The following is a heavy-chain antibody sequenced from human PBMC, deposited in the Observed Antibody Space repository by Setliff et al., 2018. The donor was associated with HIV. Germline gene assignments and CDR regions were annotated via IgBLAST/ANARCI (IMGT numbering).Heavy chain of an antibody. CDR2: IYYSGST. V-gene: IGHV4-39*01. CDR1: GDSISSSDYY. CDR3: ARVDGSSSWFYYYYYYMDI. D-gene: IGHD6-13*01. Sequence: SETLSLTCTVSGDSISSSDYYWGWIRQPPGKGLEWIGSIYYSGSTYYKPSLKSRVTISVDTSKNQFSLKLSSVTAADTAVYYCARVDGSSSWFYYYYYYMDIWGKGTTVTVSS. J-gene: IGHJ6*03.